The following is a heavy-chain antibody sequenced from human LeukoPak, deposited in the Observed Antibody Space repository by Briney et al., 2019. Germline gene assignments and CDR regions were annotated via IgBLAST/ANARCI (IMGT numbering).Heavy chain of an antibody. V-gene: IGHV4-34*01. Sequence: SETLSLTCAVYGGSLSAYYWTWIRQPPGKGLEWIGEINHSGSTNYNPSLKSRVTISVDTSKNQFSLKLSSVTAADTAVYYCAREGLIAAATSFDYWGQGTLVTVSS. J-gene: IGHJ4*02. CDR1: GGSLSAYY. CDR3: AREGLIAAATSFDY. D-gene: IGHD6-13*01. CDR2: INHSGST.